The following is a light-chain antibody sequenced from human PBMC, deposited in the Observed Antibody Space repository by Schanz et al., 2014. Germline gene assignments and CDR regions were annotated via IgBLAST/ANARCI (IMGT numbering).Light chain of an antibody. Sequence: EIVMTQSPATLSVSPGERATLFCRASQSVSNNLAWYQQKPGQAPRLLIYRASIRATGIPARFSGSGSGTGFSLTISSLQSEDFAVYYCHQYDNWLTFGGGTKVEIK. CDR2: RAS. CDR3: HQYDNWLT. J-gene: IGKJ4*01. CDR1: QSVSNN. V-gene: IGKV3-15*01.